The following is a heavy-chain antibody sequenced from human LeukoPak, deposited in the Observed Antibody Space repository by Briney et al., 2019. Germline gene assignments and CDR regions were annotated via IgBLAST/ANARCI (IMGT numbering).Heavy chain of an antibody. CDR2: IYSGGST. V-gene: IGHV3-66*02. CDR1: GFTVSSNY. Sequence: GGSLRLSCAASGFTVSSNYMSWVCQAPGKGLEWVSVIYSGGSTYYADSVKGRFTISRDNSKNTLYLQMNSLRAEDTAVYYCARVISLYYFDYWGQGTLVTVSS. J-gene: IGHJ4*02. CDR3: ARVISLYYFDY. D-gene: IGHD2-21*01.